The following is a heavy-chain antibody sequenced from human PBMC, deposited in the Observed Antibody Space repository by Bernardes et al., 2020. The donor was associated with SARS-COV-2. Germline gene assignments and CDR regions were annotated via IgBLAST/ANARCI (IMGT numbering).Heavy chain of an antibody. V-gene: IGHV4-39*01. CDR3: ARHGGRDEGLITIFGVVLSYYFDY. J-gene: IGHJ4*02. Sequence: SESLSLTCTVSGGSISSSSYYWGWLLQPPGKGLEWTGRIYYSGSTHYNPSHKSRVTISVDTSKNQFSLKLSSVTAADTAVYYCARHGGRDEGLITIFGVVLSYYFDYWGQGTLVTVSS. CDR1: GGSISSSSYY. D-gene: IGHD3-3*01. CDR2: IYYSGST.